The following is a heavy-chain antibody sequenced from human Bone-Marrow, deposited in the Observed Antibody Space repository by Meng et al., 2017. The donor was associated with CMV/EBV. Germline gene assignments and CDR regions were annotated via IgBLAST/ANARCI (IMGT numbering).Heavy chain of an antibody. CDR3: ARVGGDGVWAFDY. V-gene: IGHV3-30*04. CDR1: GFTFSGYA. D-gene: IGHD2-8*01. CDR2: IAFDGSNE. Sequence: GESLKISCAASGFTFSGYAMHWVRQAPGKGLEWVAVIAFDGSNEYYADSVKGRFTISRDNSKNTLYLQMNSLRAADTAVFYCARVGGDGVWAFDYWGHGTLVTVSS. J-gene: IGHJ4*01.